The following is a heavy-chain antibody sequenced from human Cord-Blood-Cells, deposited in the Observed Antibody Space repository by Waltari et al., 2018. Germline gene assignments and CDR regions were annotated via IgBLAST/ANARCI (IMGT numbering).Heavy chain of an antibody. Sequence: QVQLQESGPGLVKPSETLSLTCAVSGYSISSGYYWGWIRQPPGQGLEWIGSIYHSGSTYYNPSLKSRVTISVDTSKNQFSLKLSSVTAADTAVYYCARAKGFSSSSFNWFDPWGQGTLVTVSS. V-gene: IGHV4-38-2*01. CDR1: GYSISSGYY. D-gene: IGHD6-6*01. J-gene: IGHJ5*02. CDR2: IYHSGST. CDR3: ARAKGFSSSSFNWFDP.